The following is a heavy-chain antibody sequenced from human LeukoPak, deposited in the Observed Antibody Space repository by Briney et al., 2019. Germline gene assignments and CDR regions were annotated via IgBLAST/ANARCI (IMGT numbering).Heavy chain of an antibody. CDR3: ARDTPPTDYAFDI. D-gene: IGHD3-3*01. V-gene: IGHV3-21*01. Sequence: GGSLRPSCAASGFTFSSYSMNWVRQAPGKGLEWVSSISSSSSYIYYADSVKGRFTISRDNAKNSLYLQMNSLRAEDTAVYYCARDTPPTDYAFDIWGQGTMVTVSS. CDR1: GFTFSSYS. J-gene: IGHJ3*02. CDR2: ISSSSSYI.